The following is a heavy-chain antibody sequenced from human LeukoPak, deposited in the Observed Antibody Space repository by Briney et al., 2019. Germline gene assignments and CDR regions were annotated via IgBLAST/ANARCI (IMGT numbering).Heavy chain of an antibody. CDR2: MKQDGSEK. D-gene: IGHD2-15*01. V-gene: IGHV3-7*05. J-gene: IGHJ4*02. CDR1: GFSISSCW. CDR3: ARELGSGIDY. Sequence: GSLRLSCVASGFSISSCWMSWVRQAPGEGLEWVANMKQDGSEKNFVDSVKGRFTISRDNAKNPLYLEMNSLRADDTAVYYCARELGSGIDYWGRGTLVTVSS.